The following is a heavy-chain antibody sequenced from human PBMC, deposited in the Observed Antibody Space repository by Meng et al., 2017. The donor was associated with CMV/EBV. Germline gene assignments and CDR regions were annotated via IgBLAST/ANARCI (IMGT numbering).Heavy chain of an antibody. CDR1: GFTSSSYE. V-gene: IGHV3-48*03. CDR3: ARDLIVVVPAAEAWYYYGMDV. CDR2: ISSSGSTI. Sequence: GGPLSPSCAASGFTSSSYEMNWVRQAPGKGLEWVSYISSSGSTIYYADSVKGRFTISRDNAKNSLYLQMNSLRAEDTAVYYCARDLIVVVPAAEAWYYYGMDVWGQGTTVTVSS. D-gene: IGHD2-2*01. J-gene: IGHJ6*02.